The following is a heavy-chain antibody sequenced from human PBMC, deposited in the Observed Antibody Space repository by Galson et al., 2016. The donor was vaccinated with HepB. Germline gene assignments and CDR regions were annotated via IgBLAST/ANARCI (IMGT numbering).Heavy chain of an antibody. J-gene: IGHJ5*02. CDR1: GGTFSSNA. V-gene: IGHV1-69*13. CDR3: ARDVTLVTTGLLDP. D-gene: IGHD4-17*01. CDR2: IIPILGTA. Sequence: SVKVSCKASGGTFSSNALSWVRQAPGQGFEWMGGIIPILGTANYAQKFQGRVTMTADESTSTAYMELSSLRSEDTAVYYCARDVTLVTTGLLDPWGQGTLVTVSS.